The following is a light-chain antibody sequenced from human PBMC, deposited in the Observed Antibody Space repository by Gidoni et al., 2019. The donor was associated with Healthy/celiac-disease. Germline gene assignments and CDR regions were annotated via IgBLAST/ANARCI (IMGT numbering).Light chain of an antibody. J-gene: IGKJ4*01. V-gene: IGKV1-39*01. CDR3: QQSYSTPLT. CDR1: QSISSY. CDR2: AAS. Sequence: DIQMTQSPSSLSASVGDRVTITCRASQSISSYLNWYQQKPGKAPKLLFYAASTLQSGVPSRFSGSGSGTDFTLTISSLQPADFATYYCQQSYSTPLTFGGGTKVEIK.